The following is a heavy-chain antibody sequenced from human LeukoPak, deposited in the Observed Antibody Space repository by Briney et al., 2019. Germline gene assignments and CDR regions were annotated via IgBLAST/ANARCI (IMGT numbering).Heavy chain of an antibody. V-gene: IGHV1-46*01. D-gene: IGHD2-21*02. CDR1: GYTFTSYY. J-gene: IGHJ4*02. CDR3: ARGYCSGDCFTLFDY. CDR2: INPSSGRT. Sequence: ASVKVSCKASGYTFTSYYMNWVRQAPGQGLEWMGIINPSSGRTTYAQKFQGRVTMTRDTSTSTVYMELTSLRSEDTAVFYRARGYCSGDCFTLFDYWGQGTLVTVSS.